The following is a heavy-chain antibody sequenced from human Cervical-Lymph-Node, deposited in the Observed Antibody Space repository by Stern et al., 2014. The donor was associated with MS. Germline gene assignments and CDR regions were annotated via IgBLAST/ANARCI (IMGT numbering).Heavy chain of an antibody. CDR1: GFKFDDYG. Sequence: EVQLVESGGGLVQPGRSLRLSCAASGFKFDDYGMHWVRQAPGKGLEWVSRISWNSGSIAYADSVKGRFTISRDNAKSSLYLQMNSLRAEDTALYYCAKDAPGIGGSYRFESWGQGTLVTVSS. V-gene: IGHV3-9*01. J-gene: IGHJ5*01. CDR3: AKDAPGIGGSYRFES. D-gene: IGHD3-10*01. CDR2: ISWNSGSI.